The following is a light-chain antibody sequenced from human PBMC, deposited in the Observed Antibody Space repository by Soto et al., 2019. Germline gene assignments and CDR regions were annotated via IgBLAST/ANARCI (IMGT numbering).Light chain of an antibody. CDR3: QQYGSSRT. V-gene: IGKV3-15*01. CDR1: QSISSS. Sequence: EIVMTQSPATLSVSPVERATLFCRASQSISSSLAWYQQKPGQAPRLLIYGAFTRATGIPARFSGSGSGTDFTLTISRLEPEDFAVYYCQQYGSSRTFGQGTKVDIK. CDR2: GAF. J-gene: IGKJ1*01.